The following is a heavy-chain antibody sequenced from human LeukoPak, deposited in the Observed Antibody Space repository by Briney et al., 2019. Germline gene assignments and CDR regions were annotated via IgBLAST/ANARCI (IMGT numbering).Heavy chain of an antibody. Sequence: GGFLRLSCVASKFTFTNDWMTWVREAPGEGLEWVGNRKEDGSEKHYADSVKCRFTISRGNTENSVYLQMNSLRVEDTAVYFCAGGEGWPAEAWGQGTQVTASS. V-gene: IGHV3-7*03. CDR2: RKEDGSEK. D-gene: IGHD1-26*01. CDR1: KFTFTNDW. J-gene: IGHJ5*02. CDR3: AGGEGWPAEA.